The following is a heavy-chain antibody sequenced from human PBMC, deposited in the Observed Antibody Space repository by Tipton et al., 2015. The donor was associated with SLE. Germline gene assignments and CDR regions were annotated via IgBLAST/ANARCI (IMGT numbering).Heavy chain of an antibody. CDR1: GYTFSNYQ. J-gene: IGHJ3*02. V-gene: IGHV1-18*01. CDR2: ISAYNGNA. CDR3: ARGRTQRNDSYDI. D-gene: IGHD1-1*01. Sequence: QLVQSGAEVKKPGASVKVSCKTSGYTFSNYQITWVRQAPGQGFEWMGWISAYNGNAYYAQKVQGRVTMTTDTSTNTAYMELRSLRSDSKAVYYCARGRTQRNDSYDIWGQGTLVTVSS.